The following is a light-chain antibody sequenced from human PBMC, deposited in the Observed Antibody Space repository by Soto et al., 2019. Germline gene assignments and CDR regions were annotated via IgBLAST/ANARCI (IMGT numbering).Light chain of an antibody. Sequence: EIVLTQSPGTLSLSPGERATLSCRASQSVSSNYLAWYQQKPGQAPRLLIYGASSRATGIPDRFSGSGSGTDFTLTITRLEPEDFAVYFCQQYGSSPLYTFGQGPKLEI. J-gene: IGKJ2*01. CDR3: QQYGSSPLYT. V-gene: IGKV3-20*01. CDR1: QSVSSNY. CDR2: GAS.